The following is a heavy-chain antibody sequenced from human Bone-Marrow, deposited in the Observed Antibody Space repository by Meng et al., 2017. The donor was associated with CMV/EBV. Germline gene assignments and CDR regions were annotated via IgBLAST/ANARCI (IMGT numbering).Heavy chain of an antibody. CDR2: IYYSGST. D-gene: IGHD5-18*01. CDR3: ARLRQSQLWFRAYFDY. J-gene: IGHJ4*02. Sequence: YNSSRKCCGGMVRQAQREGMEWIGSIYYSGSTYENTSLKRRVTMTVDTSKDQFSLKLSSVTAADTAGDYCARLRQSQLWFRAYFDYWGQGTLVTVSS. V-gene: IGHV4-39*01. CDR1: YNSSRKCC.